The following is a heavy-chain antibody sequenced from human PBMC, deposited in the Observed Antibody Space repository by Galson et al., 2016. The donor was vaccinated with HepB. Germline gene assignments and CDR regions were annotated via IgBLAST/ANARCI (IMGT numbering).Heavy chain of an antibody. V-gene: IGHV3-30*03. CDR1: GFTFSSYG. D-gene: IGHD3-16*01. CDR2: ISYDGSYK. Sequence: SLRLSCAASGFTFSSYGMHWGRQAPGKGLEWVAVISYDGSYKYYAESVKGRFTSSRDNSKNTLYLQMKSLRPEDTAVYFCATAGYHGADAYCYYVDSWGQGTLVTVSS. CDR3: ATAGYHGADAYCYYVDS. J-gene: IGHJ4*02.